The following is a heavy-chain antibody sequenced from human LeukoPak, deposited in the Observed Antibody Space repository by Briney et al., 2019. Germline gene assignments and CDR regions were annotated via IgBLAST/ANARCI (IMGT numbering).Heavy chain of an antibody. CDR2: IYSLGST. CDR1: GGSLSKYY. D-gene: IGHD3-22*01. V-gene: IGHV4-59*01. J-gene: IGHJ5*02. Sequence: PETLSLTCTVSGGSLSKYYWSWVRHPPGKGLEWIGYIYSLGSTNYNPSLKSRVTISLEKSKNQLSLKLTSVTAADTAVYYCARDHDSSGYYYVGGWFDPWGQGTLVTVSS. CDR3: ARDHDSSGYYYVGGWFDP.